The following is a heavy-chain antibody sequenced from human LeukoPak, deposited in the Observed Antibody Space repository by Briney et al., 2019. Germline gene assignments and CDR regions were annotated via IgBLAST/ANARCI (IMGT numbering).Heavy chain of an antibody. D-gene: IGHD2-2*02. CDR1: GGTFSSYA. CDR3: ARDGIRSVCSSTSCYSKRSGGWFDP. CDR2: IIPIFGTA. J-gene: IGHJ5*02. V-gene: IGHV1-69*13. Sequence: ASVKVSCKASGGTFSSYAISWVRQAPGQGLEWMGGIIPIFGTANYAQKFQGRVTITADESTSTAYMELSSLRSEDTAVYYCARDGIRSVCSSTSCYSKRSGGWFDPWGQGTLVTVSS.